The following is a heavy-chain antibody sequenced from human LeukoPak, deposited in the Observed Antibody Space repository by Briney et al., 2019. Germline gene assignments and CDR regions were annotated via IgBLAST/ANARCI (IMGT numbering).Heavy chain of an antibody. V-gene: IGHV3-74*01. CDR2: INSDGSST. CDR3: ARDPTGGYYDILTGYVY. CDR1: GFTFSSYW. J-gene: IGHJ4*02. D-gene: IGHD3-9*01. Sequence: GGSLRLSCAASGFTFSSYWMHWVRQAPGKGLVWVPRINSDGSSTSYADSVKGRFTISRDNAKNTLYLQMNSLRAEDTAVYYCARDPTGGYYDILTGYVYWGQGTLVTVSS.